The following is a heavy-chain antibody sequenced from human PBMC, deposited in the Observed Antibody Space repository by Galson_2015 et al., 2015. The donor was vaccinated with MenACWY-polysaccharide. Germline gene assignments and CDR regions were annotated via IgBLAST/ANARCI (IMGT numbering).Heavy chain of an antibody. CDR1: GDRVSSNSGS. Sequence: CASPGDRVSSNSGSWHWVRQFPSRGVEWLGRTSDRSKWYSYYGASVKGRITINTVTSKNQFSLQLNSVTPEDTDVYYCARVHSGSSSDFDYWGQGTLVTVSS. CDR3: ARVHSGSSSDFDY. D-gene: IGHD6-6*01. V-gene: IGHV6-1*01. CDR2: TSDRSKWYS. J-gene: IGHJ4*02.